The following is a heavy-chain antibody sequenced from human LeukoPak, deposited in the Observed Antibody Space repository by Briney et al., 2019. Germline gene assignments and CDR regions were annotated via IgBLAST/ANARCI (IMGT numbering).Heavy chain of an antibody. CDR3: ARVDGGYYYYYMDV. Sequence: PSETLSLTCTVSGGSISSGGYYWSWIRQPPGKGLEWIGYIYHSGSTYYNPSLKSRVTISVDRSKNQFSLKLSSVTAADTAVYYCARVDGGYYYYYMDVWGKGTTVTVSS. CDR1: GGSISSGGYY. J-gene: IGHJ6*03. V-gene: IGHV4-30-2*01. CDR2: IYHSGST. D-gene: IGHD3-10*01.